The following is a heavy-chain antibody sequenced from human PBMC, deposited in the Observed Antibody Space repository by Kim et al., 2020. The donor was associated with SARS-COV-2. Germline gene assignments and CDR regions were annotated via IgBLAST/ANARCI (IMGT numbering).Heavy chain of an antibody. CDR1: GAPISSADYY. CDR3: AAEKYGSSWYHPFDF. Sequence: SETLSLTCAVSGAPISSADYYWGWIRQFPGKGLEWIGNIYYSGTTNSNPSLKSRLTISLDTSKNQFSLKLNSVAAADTAVYYCAAEKYGSSWYHPFDFWGQGTLVTVS. V-gene: IGHV4-31*11. CDR2: IYYSGTT. D-gene: IGHD6-13*01. J-gene: IGHJ4*02.